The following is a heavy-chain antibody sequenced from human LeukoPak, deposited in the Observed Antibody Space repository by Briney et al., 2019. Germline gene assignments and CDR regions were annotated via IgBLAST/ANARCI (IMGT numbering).Heavy chain of an antibody. CDR1: GYTFTGYY. V-gene: IGHV1-2*02. CDR3: AREGYSYGSPGDY. CDR2: INPNSGGT. J-gene: IGHJ4*02. Sequence: ASVKVSCKASGYTFTGYYMHWVRQAPGQGLEWMGWINPNSGGTNYAQKFQSRVTMTRDTSISTAYMELSRLRSDDTAVYYCAREGYSYGSPGDYWGQGTLVTVSS. D-gene: IGHD5-18*01.